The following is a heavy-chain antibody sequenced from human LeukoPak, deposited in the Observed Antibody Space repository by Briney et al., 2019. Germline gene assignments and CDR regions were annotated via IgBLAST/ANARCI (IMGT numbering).Heavy chain of an antibody. D-gene: IGHD3-9*01. J-gene: IGHJ4*02. Sequence: SETLSLTCIVSGGSISSGDYYWSWIRQPPGKGLEWIGYIYYSGSTYYNPSLKSRVTISVDTSKNQFSLKLSSVTAADTAVYYCARDSRINYDITEGFDYWGQGTLVTVSS. CDR2: IYYSGST. CDR1: GGSISSGDYY. V-gene: IGHV4-30-4*01. CDR3: ARDSRINYDITEGFDY.